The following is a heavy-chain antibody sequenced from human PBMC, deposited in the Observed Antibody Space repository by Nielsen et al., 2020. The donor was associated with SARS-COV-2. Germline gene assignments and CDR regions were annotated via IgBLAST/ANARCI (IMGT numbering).Heavy chain of an antibody. D-gene: IGHD3-10*01. V-gene: IGHV3-53*01. CDR2: MYAGAST. Sequence: GGSLRLSCAASGFTVNRNYMSWVRQAPGKGLEWVSLMYAGASTYYADSVKGRFTISRDNAKNSLYLQMNSLRDEDTAVYYCARDQEGYYGSGSYEGDDYYSYYGMDVWGQGTTVTVSS. CDR3: ARDQEGYYGSGSYEGDDYYSYYGMDV. CDR1: GFTVNRNY. J-gene: IGHJ6*02.